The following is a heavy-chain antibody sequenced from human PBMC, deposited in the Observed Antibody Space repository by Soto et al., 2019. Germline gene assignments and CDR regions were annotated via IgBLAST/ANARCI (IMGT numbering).Heavy chain of an antibody. J-gene: IGHJ4*02. V-gene: IGHV3-23*01. CDR3: AKDGLRVPGTFYY. CDR1: GFTFSSYA. D-gene: IGHD6-19*01. Sequence: GGSLRLSCAASGFTFSSYAMSWVRQAPGKGLEWVSAISGSGGSTYYADSVKGRFTISRDNSKNTLYLQMDSLRAEDTAVYYCAKDGLRVPGTFYYWGQGTLVTVSS. CDR2: ISGSGGST.